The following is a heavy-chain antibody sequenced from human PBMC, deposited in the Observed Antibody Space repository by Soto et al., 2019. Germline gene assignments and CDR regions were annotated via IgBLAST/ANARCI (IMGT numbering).Heavy chain of an antibody. V-gene: IGHV4-30-2*01. J-gene: IGHJ6*02. D-gene: IGHD4-17*01. CDR3: ARANYGDYGYGMDV. CDR1: GGSISSGGYS. CDR2: IYHSGST. Sequence: QLQLQESGSGLVKPSQTLSLTCAVSGGSISSGGYSWSWIRQPPGKGLEWIGYIYHSGSTYYNPSLKRRVTISVDRSKNQFSLKLSSVTAADTAVYYCARANYGDYGYGMDVWGQGTTVTVSS.